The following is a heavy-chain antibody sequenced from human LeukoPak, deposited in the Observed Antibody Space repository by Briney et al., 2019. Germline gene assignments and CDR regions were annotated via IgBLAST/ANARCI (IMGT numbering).Heavy chain of an antibody. CDR3: AKGRVYYDSSGYPRAEYFQH. CDR2: ISWNSGSI. V-gene: IGHV3-9*01. Sequence: GGSLRLSCAASGFTFDDYAMHWVRQAPGKGLEWVSGISWNSGSIVYADSVKGRFTISRDNAKNSLYLQMNSLRAEDTALYYCAKGRVYYDSSGYPRAEYFQHWGQGTLVTVSS. D-gene: IGHD3-22*01. J-gene: IGHJ1*01. CDR1: GFTFDDYA.